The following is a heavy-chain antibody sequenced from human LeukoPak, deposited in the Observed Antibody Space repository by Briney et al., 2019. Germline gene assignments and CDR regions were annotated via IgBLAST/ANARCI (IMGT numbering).Heavy chain of an antibody. D-gene: IGHD3-3*01. Sequence: SQTLSLTCAISGDSVSSNSAAWNWIRQSPSRGLEWLGRTYYRSKWYNDYAVSVKSRITINPDTSKNQFSLQLNSVTPADTAVYYCARRHYDFSARRDYYYYMDVWGKGTTVTVSS. V-gene: IGHV6-1*01. J-gene: IGHJ6*03. CDR3: ARRHYDFSARRDYYYYMDV. CDR1: GDSVSSNSAA. CDR2: TYYRSKWYN.